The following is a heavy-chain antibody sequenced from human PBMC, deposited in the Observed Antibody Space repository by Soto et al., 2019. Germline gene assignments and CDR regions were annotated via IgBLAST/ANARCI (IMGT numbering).Heavy chain of an antibody. J-gene: IGHJ3*02. V-gene: IGHV4-39*01. CDR3: ARPSRDYVYIWGSFVGAFYI. D-gene: IGHD3-16*01. CDR2: IYYSGST. Sequence: SETLSLTCTVSGGSISSSSYYWGWIRQPPGKGLEWIGSIYYSGSTYYNQSLKSRVTISVDTSKNQFSLKLSSVTAADTAVYYCARPSRDYVYIWGSFVGAFYIWGQGTMVPVSS. CDR1: GGSISSSSYY.